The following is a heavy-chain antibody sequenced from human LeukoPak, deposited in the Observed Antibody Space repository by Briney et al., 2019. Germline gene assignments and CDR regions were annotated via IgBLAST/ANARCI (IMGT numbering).Heavy chain of an antibody. CDR1: GGSISSGSYY. Sequence: PSETLSLTRTVSGGSISSGSYYWSWIRQPAGKGLEWIGRIYTSGSTNYNPSLKSRVTISVDTSKNQFSLKLSSVTAADTAVYYCARLVWGWFDPWGQGTLVTVSS. D-gene: IGHD3-10*01. J-gene: IGHJ5*02. CDR3: ARLVWGWFDP. CDR2: IYTSGST. V-gene: IGHV4-61*02.